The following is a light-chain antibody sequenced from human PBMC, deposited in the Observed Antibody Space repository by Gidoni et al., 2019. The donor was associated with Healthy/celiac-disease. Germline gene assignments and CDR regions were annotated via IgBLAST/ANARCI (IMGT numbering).Light chain of an antibody. V-gene: IGLV1-51*01. CDR2: DNN. Sequence: QSVLTQPPSVSAAPGQTVAISCSGSGSNIGNNYVSWYKQLPGTAPKLLIYDNNKRPSGIPDRFSCSKSGTSATLGITGLQTGDGADYYCGTWDSSLSAVVFGGGTKLTVL. CDR1: GSNIGNNY. CDR3: GTWDSSLSAVV. J-gene: IGLJ2*01.